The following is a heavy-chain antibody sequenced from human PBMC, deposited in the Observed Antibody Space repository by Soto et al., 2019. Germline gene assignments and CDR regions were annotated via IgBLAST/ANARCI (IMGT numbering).Heavy chain of an antibody. CDR3: ARDIDCSSTSCYGGGWFDP. CDR1: GGSISSYY. J-gene: IGHJ5*02. CDR2: VYYSGST. Sequence: SETLSLTCTVSGGSISSYYWIWIRQPPGKGLEWIGYVYYSGSTNYNPSLKSRVTISVDTSKNQFSLKLSSVTAADTAVYYCARDIDCSSTSCYGGGWFDPWGQGTLVTVS. D-gene: IGHD2-2*01. V-gene: IGHV4-59*01.